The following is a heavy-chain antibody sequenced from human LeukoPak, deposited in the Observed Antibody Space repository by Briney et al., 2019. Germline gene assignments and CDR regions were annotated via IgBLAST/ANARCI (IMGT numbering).Heavy chain of an antibody. CDR3: ARGGPSRPLAR. CDR1: GFTISSYE. J-gene: IGHJ4*02. CDR2: ISYSGSPI. V-gene: IGHV3-48*03. D-gene: IGHD6-6*01. Sequence: PGGSLRLSCAVSGFTISSYEVNWARQAPGKGLEWVSYISYSGSPIYYADSVKGRFTISRDNGKNSLFLQMNSLRAEDTAAYYCARGGPSRPLARWGQGTLVTVSS.